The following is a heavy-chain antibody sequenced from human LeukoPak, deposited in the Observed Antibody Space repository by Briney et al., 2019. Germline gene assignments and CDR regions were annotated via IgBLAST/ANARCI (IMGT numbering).Heavy chain of an antibody. V-gene: IGHV4-39*01. D-gene: IGHD5-18*01. CDR3: ARHWRYNYAPGWFDP. J-gene: IGHJ5*02. CDR2: IYYSGSA. CDR1: GGSISSSSYH. Sequence: SETLSLTCTVSGGSISSSSYHWGWIRQPPGKGLEYIGSIYYSGSAYYNPSLKSRVTISVDTSKIQFSLKLSSVTAADTAVYYCARHWRYNYAPGWFDPWGQGTLVTVSS.